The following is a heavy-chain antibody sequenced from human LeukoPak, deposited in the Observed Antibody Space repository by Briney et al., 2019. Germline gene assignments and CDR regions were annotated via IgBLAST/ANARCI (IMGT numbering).Heavy chain of an antibody. V-gene: IGHV1-2*02. J-gene: IGHJ4*02. CDR2: INPNSGGT. CDR1: GYTFTGYY. D-gene: IGHD3-9*01. CDR3: ARGERSVYYDILTGYPYY. Sequence: ASVKVSCKASGYTFTGYYMHWVRQAPGLGLEWMGWINPNSGGTNYAQKFQGRVTMTRDTSISTAYMELSRLRSDDTAVYYCARGERSVYYDILTGYPYYWGQGTLVTVSS.